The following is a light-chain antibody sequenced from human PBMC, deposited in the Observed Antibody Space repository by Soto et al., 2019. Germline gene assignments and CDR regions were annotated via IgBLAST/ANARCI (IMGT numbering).Light chain of an antibody. CDR2: AAS. CDR3: QQSYSRVT. J-gene: IGKJ1*01. Sequence: DIQVTQSPSSVSASVGDTVTITCRTSHIISGKLSWYQQIPGKAPKLLIYAASRLQSGVPSRFSASGSGTEFTLTISSLHPDDFASYYCQQSYSRVTFGQGTKVDIK. V-gene: IGKV1-39*01. CDR1: HIISGK.